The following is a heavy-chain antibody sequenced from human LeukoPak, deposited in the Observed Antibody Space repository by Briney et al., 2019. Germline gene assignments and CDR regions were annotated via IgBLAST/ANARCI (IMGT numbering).Heavy chain of an antibody. D-gene: IGHD4-11*01. CDR2: TYYSGST. CDR1: GGSISSGGYS. J-gene: IGHJ4*02. Sequence: SQTLSLTCAVSGGSISSGGYSWSWIRQPPGKGLEWIGYTYYSGSTYYNPSLKSRVTISVDTSKNQFSLKLSSVTAADTAVYYCARGKIPEYSNYVFDYWGQGTLVTVSS. CDR3: ARGKIPEYSNYVFDY. V-gene: IGHV4-31*11.